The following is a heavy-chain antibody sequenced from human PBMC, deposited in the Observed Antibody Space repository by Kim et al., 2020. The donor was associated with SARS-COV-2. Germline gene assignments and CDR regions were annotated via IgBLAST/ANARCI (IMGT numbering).Heavy chain of an antibody. J-gene: IGHJ6*02. CDR2: ISAYNGNT. D-gene: IGHD3-10*01. V-gene: IGHV1-18*01. CDR1: GYTFTSYG. Sequence: ASVKVSCKASGYTFTSYGISWVRQAPGQGLEWMGWISAYNGNTNYAQKLQGRVTMTTDTSTSTAYRELRSLRSDDTAVYYCARERRGSGSYFRYYYYYGMDVWGQGTTVTVSS. CDR3: ARERRGSGSYFRYYYYYGMDV.